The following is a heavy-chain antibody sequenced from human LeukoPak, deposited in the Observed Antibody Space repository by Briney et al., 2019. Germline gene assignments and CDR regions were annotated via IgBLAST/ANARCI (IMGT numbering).Heavy chain of an antibody. CDR1: GGSISSGGYY. V-gene: IGHV4-31*03. J-gene: IGHJ5*02. CDR2: IYYSGST. Sequence: SQTLSLTCTVSGGSISSGGYYWRWIRQHPGKGLEWIGYIYYSGSTYYNPSLKSRVTISVDTSKNQFSLKLSSVTAADTAVYYCAETTVTNNWFDPWGQGTLVTVSS. D-gene: IGHD4-17*01. CDR3: AETTVTNNWFDP.